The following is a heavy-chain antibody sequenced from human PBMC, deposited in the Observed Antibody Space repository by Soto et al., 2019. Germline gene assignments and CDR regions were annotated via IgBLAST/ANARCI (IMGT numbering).Heavy chain of an antibody. V-gene: IGHV3-23*01. CDR1: GFIFENFG. CDR3: AKNQGVELVPLATVDWFDP. D-gene: IGHD1-26*01. CDR2: ISGSGFKK. Sequence: GGSLRLSCAASGFIFENFGMSWVRQAPGKGLEWISSISGSGFKKYYADSVKGRFTITRDNSKSTVYLELNNLSAEDTAVYHCAKNQGVELVPLATVDWFDPWGQGSVVTVSS. J-gene: IGHJ5*02.